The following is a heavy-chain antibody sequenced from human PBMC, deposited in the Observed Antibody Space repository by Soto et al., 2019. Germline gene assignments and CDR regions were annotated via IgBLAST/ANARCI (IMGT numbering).Heavy chain of an antibody. D-gene: IGHD3-10*01. J-gene: IGHJ4*02. CDR1: GGSISSGDYY. V-gene: IGHV4-30-4*01. CDR2: IYYSGST. CDR3: ARARMVRGAYFDY. Sequence: QVQLQESGPGLVKPSQTLSLTCTVSGGSISSGDYYWSWIRQPPGKGLEWIGYIYYSGSTYYNPSLKSRVTISVDTSKNQSSLKLSSVTAADTAVYYCARARMVRGAYFDYWGQGTLVTVSS.